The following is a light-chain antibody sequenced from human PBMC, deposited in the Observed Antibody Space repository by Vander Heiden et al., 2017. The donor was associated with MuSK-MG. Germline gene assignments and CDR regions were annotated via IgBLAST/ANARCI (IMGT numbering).Light chain of an antibody. Sequence: DIVMTQSPDSLAVSLGERATINCKSSQSVLYSSNNKNFLAWYQQKPGQPPKLLIYWASTRESGVPDRFSGSGSGTDFTLTISSLQAEDVAVYYCQQYDSTPQTFGQGTQVEIK. CDR1: QSVLYSSNNKNF. J-gene: IGKJ1*01. CDR2: WAS. V-gene: IGKV4-1*01. CDR3: QQYDSTPQT.